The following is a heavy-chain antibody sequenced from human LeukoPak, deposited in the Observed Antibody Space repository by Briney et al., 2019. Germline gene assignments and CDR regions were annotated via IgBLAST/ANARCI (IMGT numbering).Heavy chain of an antibody. CDR3: ASNTGTVFDY. Sequence: PSETLFLTCTVPGDFITAYYWSWIRQPPGKGLEWIGYVYYSESTEYNHSLRSRVTISLEMAKHHFSLNLTSVTAADTADYYCASNTGTVFDYWGQGALVTVSS. CDR2: VYYSEST. D-gene: IGHD7-27*01. CDR1: GDFITAYY. V-gene: IGHV4-59*01. J-gene: IGHJ4*02.